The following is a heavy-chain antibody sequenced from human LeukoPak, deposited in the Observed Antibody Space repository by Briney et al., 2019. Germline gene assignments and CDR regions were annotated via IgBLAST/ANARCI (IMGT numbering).Heavy chain of an antibody. CDR2: AYSSGGT. V-gene: IGHV4-39*07. D-gene: IGHD4-17*01. CDR1: GDSISSSTYY. J-gene: IGHJ5*02. CDR3: ARHDYGDYAGFDP. Sequence: SETLSPTCTVSGDSISSSTYYWGWIRQPPGKGLEWIGSAYSSGGTYYNPSLKSRVTISVDTSSNQFSLKLSSVTAADTAVYYCARHDYGDYAGFDPWGQGTLVTVSS.